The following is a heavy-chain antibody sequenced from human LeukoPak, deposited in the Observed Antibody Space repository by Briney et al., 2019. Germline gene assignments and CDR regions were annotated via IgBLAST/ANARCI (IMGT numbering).Heavy chain of an antibody. J-gene: IGHJ4*02. CDR2: IYPGDSDT. D-gene: IGHD3-22*01. CDR3: ARGYYDSSGYYYRGFDY. V-gene: IGHV5-51*07. CDR1: GYSFTSYW. Sequence: GESLKISCKGSGYSFTSYWIGWVHQMPGKGLEWMGIIYPGDSDTRYSPSFQGQVTISADKSISTAYLQWSSLKASDTAMYYCARGYYDSSGYYYRGFDYWGQGTLVTVSS.